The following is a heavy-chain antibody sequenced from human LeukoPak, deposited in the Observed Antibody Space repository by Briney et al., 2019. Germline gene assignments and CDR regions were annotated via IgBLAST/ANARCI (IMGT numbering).Heavy chain of an antibody. CDR1: GGSISSGDYY. J-gene: IGHJ4*02. Sequence: SQTLSLTCTVSGGSISSGDYYWSWIRQPPGKGLEWIGYIYYSGSTYYNPSLKSRVTISVDTSKNQFSLKLRSVTAADTAVYYCGRESSGWFFDYWGQGTLVTVSS. D-gene: IGHD6-19*01. CDR2: IYYSGST. CDR3: GRESSGWFFDY. V-gene: IGHV4-30-4*08.